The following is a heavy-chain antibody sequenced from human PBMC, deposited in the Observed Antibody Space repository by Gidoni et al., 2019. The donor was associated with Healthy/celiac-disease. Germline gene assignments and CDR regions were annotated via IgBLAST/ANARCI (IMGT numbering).Heavy chain of an antibody. J-gene: IGHJ6*02. CDR2: IRSKAYGGTK. CDR1: GFTFVVYA. CDR3: TRGSTAAGTPGYGMDV. V-gene: IGHV3-49*03. D-gene: IGHD6-13*01. Sequence: EVQLVESGGGLVQPGRSLRLSCTASGFTFVVYAMSWFRQAPGKGLEWGGFIRSKAYGGTKEYAASVKGRFTISRDDSKSISYLQMNSLKTEDTAVYYCTRGSTAAGTPGYGMDVWGQGTTVTVSS.